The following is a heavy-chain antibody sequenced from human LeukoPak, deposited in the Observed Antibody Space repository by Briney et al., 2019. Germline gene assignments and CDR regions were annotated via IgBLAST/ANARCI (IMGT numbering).Heavy chain of an antibody. CDR2: ISGSGGST. CDR1: GFTFSSYG. J-gene: IGHJ4*02. Sequence: PGGSLRLSCAASGFTFSSYGMSWVRQAPGKGLEWVSAISGSGGSTYYADSVKGRFTISRDNAKNSLYLQMNSLRAEDTAVYYCAKWGIGYSYGYGYFDYWGRGTLVTVSS. D-gene: IGHD5-18*01. CDR3: AKWGIGYSYGYGYFDY. V-gene: IGHV3-23*01.